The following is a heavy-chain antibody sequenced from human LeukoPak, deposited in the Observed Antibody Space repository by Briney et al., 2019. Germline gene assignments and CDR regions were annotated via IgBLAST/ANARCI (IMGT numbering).Heavy chain of an antibody. CDR2: ISAYNGNT. CDR3: ARGSPPRRNYDSRGYYSYYFDY. CDR1: GYTFTSYG. Sequence: ASVKVSCKASGYTFTSYGISWVRQAPGQGLEWMGWISAYNGNTHYAQKLQGRVTMTTDTSTSTVSMELRSLRSDDTAVYYCARGSPPRRNYDSRGYYSYYFDYWGQGTLVTVSS. V-gene: IGHV1-18*01. D-gene: IGHD3-22*01. J-gene: IGHJ4*02.